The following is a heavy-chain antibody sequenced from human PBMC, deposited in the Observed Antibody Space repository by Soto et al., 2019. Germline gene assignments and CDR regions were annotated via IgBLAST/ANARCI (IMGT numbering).Heavy chain of an antibody. CDR3: ARDQHYYYYGMDV. J-gene: IGHJ6*02. Sequence: QVQLVESGGGGVQPGRSLRLSCAASGFTFSSYAMHWVRQAPGKGLEWVAIISYDGRNKYYADSVKGRFTISRDNSKNTLYLQMNSLRAEDTAVYYCARDQHYYYYGMDVWGQGTTVTVSS. V-gene: IGHV3-30*04. CDR1: GFTFSSYA. CDR2: ISYDGRNK.